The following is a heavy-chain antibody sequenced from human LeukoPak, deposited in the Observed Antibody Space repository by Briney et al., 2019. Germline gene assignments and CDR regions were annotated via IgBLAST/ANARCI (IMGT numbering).Heavy chain of an antibody. Sequence: TLSLTCTVSGGSISSGGYSWSWIRQHPGKGLEWIGYIYYSGSTYYNPSLKSRVTISVDTSKNQFSLKLSSVTVADTAVYYCARDPDSSGYFDYWGQGTLVTVSS. CDR3: ARDPDSSGYFDY. CDR2: IYYSGST. V-gene: IGHV4-31*03. J-gene: IGHJ4*02. D-gene: IGHD3-22*01. CDR1: GGSISSGGYS.